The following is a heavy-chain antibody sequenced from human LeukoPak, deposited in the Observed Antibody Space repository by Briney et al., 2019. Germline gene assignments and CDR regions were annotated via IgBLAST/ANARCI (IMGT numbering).Heavy chain of an antibody. V-gene: IGHV3-30*18. J-gene: IGHJ4*02. D-gene: IGHD3-10*01. Sequence: QTGGSLRLSCAASGFTFSSYGMHWVRQAPGKGLEWVAVISYDGSNKYYADSVKGRFTISRDNSKNTLYLQMNSLRAEDTAAYYCAKDYDYYGSGGLDYWGQGTLVTVSS. CDR3: AKDYDYYGSGGLDY. CDR2: ISYDGSNK. CDR1: GFTFSSYG.